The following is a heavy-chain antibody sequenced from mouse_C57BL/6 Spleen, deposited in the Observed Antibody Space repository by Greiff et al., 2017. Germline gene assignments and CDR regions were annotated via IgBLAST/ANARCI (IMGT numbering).Heavy chain of an antibody. CDR2: INPSNGGT. V-gene: IGHV1-53*01. D-gene: IGHD1-1*01. J-gene: IGHJ3*01. Sequence: VQLQQSGTELVKPGASVKLSCKASGYTFTSYWMHWVKQRPGQGLEWIGNINPSNGGTNYNEKFKSKATLTVDKSSSTAYMQLSSLTSEDSAVYYCARGRYYGQFSSWFAYWGQGTLVTVSA. CDR1: GYTFTSYW. CDR3: ARGRYYGQFSSWFAY.